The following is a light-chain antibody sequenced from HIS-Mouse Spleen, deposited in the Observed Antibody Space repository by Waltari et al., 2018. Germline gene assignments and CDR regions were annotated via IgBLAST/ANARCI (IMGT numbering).Light chain of an antibody. CDR1: QSVSSY. CDR3: QQRSNWPLT. V-gene: IGKV3-11*01. J-gene: IGKJ4*01. Sequence: EIVLTQSLATLSLSPGERAPPSCRASQSVSSYLAWYQQKPGQAPRHLIYDATNRATGIPARFSGSGSGTDFTLTISSLEPEDFAVYYCQQRSNWPLTFGGGTKVEIK. CDR2: DAT.